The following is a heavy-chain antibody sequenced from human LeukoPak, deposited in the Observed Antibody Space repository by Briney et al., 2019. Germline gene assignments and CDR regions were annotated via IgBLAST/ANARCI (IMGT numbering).Heavy chain of an antibody. CDR2: ISAYNGNT. Sequence: ASVKVSCKASGYTFTSYGISWVRQAPGQGLEWMGWISAYNGNTNYAQELQGRVAMTTDTSTSTAYMELRSLRSDDTAVYYCARAGIVGARVAFDIWGQGTMVTVSS. J-gene: IGHJ3*02. D-gene: IGHD1-26*01. CDR1: GYTFTSYG. CDR3: ARAGIVGARVAFDI. V-gene: IGHV1-18*01.